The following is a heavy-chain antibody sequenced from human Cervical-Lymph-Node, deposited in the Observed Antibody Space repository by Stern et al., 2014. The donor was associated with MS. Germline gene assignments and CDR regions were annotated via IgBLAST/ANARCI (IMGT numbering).Heavy chain of an antibody. J-gene: IGHJ6*02. CDR1: GGTFSTHA. CDR2: IIPKFGTP. V-gene: IGHV1-69*01. Sequence: QMQLVQSGAEVKKPGSSVKVSCKASGGTFSTHAISWVRQVPGLGLEWMGGIIPKFGTPNYAQRFQDRVTITADESTSTAYMELSSLRSEDTAVYYCARCRDILTAFYDGMDVWGQGTTVPVS. CDR3: ARCRDILTAFYDGMDV. D-gene: IGHD3-9*01.